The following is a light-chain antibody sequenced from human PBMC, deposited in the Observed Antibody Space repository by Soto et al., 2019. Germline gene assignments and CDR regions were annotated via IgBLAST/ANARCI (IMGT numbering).Light chain of an antibody. CDR2: DAS. V-gene: IGKV1-5*01. J-gene: IGKJ1*01. Sequence: DIQMTQSPSTLSASVGDRVTITCRASQSINTALAWYLQKPGKAPKLLIYDASSLETGVPSGFSGSGSGTEFTLTISSLQPDDFATYYCQHYNGNSRAFGQGTKVEIK. CDR1: QSINTA. CDR3: QHYNGNSRA.